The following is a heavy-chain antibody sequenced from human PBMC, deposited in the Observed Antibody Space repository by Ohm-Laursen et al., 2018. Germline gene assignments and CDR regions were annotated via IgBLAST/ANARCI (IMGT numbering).Heavy chain of an antibody. Sequence: SLRLSCSASGFTFSISGMTWVRQAPGKGLEWVSGISVSGSSTDYADSVKGRFTISRDNSKNTLYLQMNSLRSDDTAVYYCVRPSAPEYSSGWYSEYYYDYWGQGTLVTVSS. J-gene: IGHJ4*02. D-gene: IGHD6-19*01. V-gene: IGHV3-23*01. CDR3: VRPSAPEYSSGWYSEYYYDY. CDR2: ISVSGSST. CDR1: GFTFSISG.